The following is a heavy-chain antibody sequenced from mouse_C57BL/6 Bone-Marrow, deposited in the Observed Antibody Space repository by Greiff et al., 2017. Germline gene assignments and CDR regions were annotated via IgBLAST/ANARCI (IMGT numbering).Heavy chain of an antibody. J-gene: IGHJ2*01. CDR2: INPNNGGT. Sequence: EVQLQQSGPELVKPGASVKIPCKASGYTFTDYNMDWVKQSHGKSLEWIGDINPNNGGTIYNQKFKGKATLTVDKSSSTAYMELRSLTSEDTAVYYCARKGVLHYGSSYYFDDWGQGTTLTVSS. D-gene: IGHD1-1*01. CDR3: ARKGVLHYGSSYYFDD. V-gene: IGHV1-18*01. CDR1: GYTFTDYN.